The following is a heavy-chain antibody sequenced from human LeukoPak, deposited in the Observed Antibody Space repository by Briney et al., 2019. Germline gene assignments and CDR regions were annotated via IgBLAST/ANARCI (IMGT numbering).Heavy chain of an antibody. Sequence: GGSLRLSCAASEFTFITYAMSWVRQAPGKGLEWVSVISGSGATTYYADSVKGRFTISRDNSKNTLFLQMNSLRAEDTAVYYCAKHRDYSGDCEGYWGQGTLVTVSS. J-gene: IGHJ4*02. V-gene: IGHV3-23*01. CDR2: ISGSGATT. CDR3: AKHRDYSGDCEGY. D-gene: IGHD4-23*01. CDR1: EFTFITYA.